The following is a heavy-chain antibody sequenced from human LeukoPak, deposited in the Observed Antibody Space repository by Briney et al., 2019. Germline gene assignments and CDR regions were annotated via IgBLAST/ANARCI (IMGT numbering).Heavy chain of an antibody. J-gene: IGHJ4*02. Sequence: SETLSLTCTVSGGSISSCYWSWIRQPPGKGLEWIGYIYYSGSTNYNPSLKSRVTISVDTSKNQFSLKLSSVTAADTAVYYCARATPGYSSGWGFDYWGQGTLVTVSS. CDR3: ARATPGYSSGWGFDY. CDR1: GGSISSCY. V-gene: IGHV4-59*01. CDR2: IYYSGST. D-gene: IGHD6-19*01.